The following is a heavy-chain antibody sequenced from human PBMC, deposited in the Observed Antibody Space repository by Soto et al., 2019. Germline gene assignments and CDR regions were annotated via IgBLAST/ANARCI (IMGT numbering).Heavy chain of an antibody. V-gene: IGHV4-31*03. CDR2: ISHSGST. D-gene: IGHD3-16*02. CDR3: ATIGVSGYLAV. J-gene: IGHJ6*02. Sequence: PSETLSLTCSVSGADINSGGFTWTWIRQHAGKGLEWPGYISHSGSTDYNPSLKSRLSISGDTSKNHFSLTLTSVTAADAAVYYCATIGVSGYLAVWGQGTTVTVYS. CDR1: GADINSGGFT.